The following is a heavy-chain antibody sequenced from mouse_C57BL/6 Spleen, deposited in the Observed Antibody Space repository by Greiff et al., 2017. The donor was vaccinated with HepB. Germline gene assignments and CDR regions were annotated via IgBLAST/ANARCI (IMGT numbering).Heavy chain of an antibody. CDR3: ANNDGSSSYYFDY. Sequence: VQLQQSGAELVMPGASVKLSCKASGYTFTSYWMHWVKQRPGQGLEWIGEIDPSDSYTNYNQKFKGKSTLTVDKSSSTAYMQLSSLTSEDSAVYYCANNDGSSSYYFDYWGQGTTLTVSS. J-gene: IGHJ2*01. V-gene: IGHV1-69*01. CDR2: IDPSDSYT. D-gene: IGHD1-1*01. CDR1: GYTFTSYW.